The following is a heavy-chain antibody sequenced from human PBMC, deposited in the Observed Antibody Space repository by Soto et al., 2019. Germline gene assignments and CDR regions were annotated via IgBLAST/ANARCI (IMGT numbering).Heavy chain of an antibody. Sequence: QEQLVESGGDVVQPGRSLTLSCAASGFTFSANAMHWVRQAPGKGLEWVAVIAYDGTIKIYRDSVKGRFTISGDDSKSTMYLQMNSLSPEDTAVYYCARDKIKGAPDYLDSWGQGTLVTVSS. CDR2: IAYDGTIK. D-gene: IGHD1-26*01. J-gene: IGHJ4*02. V-gene: IGHV3-30-3*01. CDR1: GFTFSANA. CDR3: ARDKIKGAPDYLDS.